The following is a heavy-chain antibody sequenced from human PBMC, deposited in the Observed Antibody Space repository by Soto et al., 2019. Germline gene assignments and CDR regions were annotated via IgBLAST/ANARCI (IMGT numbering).Heavy chain of an antibody. D-gene: IGHD2-2*01. CDR3: ARGLGYCSSTSCYYYYYYMDV. CDR2: ISAYNGNT. Sequence: ASVKVSCKASGYTFTSYGISWVRQAPGQGLEWMGWISAYNGNTNYAQKLQGRVTMTTDTSTSTAYMELRSLRSDDTAVYYCARGLGYCSSTSCYYYYYYMDVWGKGTTGTVSS. CDR1: GYTFTSYG. V-gene: IGHV1-18*01. J-gene: IGHJ6*03.